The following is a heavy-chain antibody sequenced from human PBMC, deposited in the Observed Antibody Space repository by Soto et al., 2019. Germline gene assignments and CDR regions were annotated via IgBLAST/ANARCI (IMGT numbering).Heavy chain of an antibody. D-gene: IGHD3-22*01. Sequence: GASVKVSCKASGYTFTSYYMHWVRQAPGQGLEWMGIINPSGGSTSYAQKFQGRVTMTRDTSTSTVYMELSSLRSEDTAVYYCASLPYYYDSSGYYSAYYYYGMDVWGQGTTVTVSS. CDR3: ASLPYYYDSSGYYSAYYYYGMDV. V-gene: IGHV1-46*01. CDR1: GYTFTSYY. CDR2: INPSGGST. J-gene: IGHJ6*02.